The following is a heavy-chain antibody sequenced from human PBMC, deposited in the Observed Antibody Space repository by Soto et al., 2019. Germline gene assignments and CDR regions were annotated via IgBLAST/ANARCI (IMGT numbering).Heavy chain of an antibody. CDR2: ISGSGGST. V-gene: IGHV3-23*01. D-gene: IGHD1-26*01. Sequence: EVQLLESGGGLVQPGGSLRLSCAASGFTFSSYAMSWVRQAPGKGLEWVSAISGSGGSTYYADSVKGRFTISRDNSKNTLYLQMNSLRAEDTAVYYCAKRSEWELNYYYYGMDVWGQGTTVTVSS. CDR3: AKRSEWELNYYYYGMDV. CDR1: GFTFSSYA. J-gene: IGHJ6*02.